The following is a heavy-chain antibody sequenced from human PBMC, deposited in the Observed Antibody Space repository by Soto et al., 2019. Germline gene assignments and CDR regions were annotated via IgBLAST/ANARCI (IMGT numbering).Heavy chain of an antibody. V-gene: IGHV3-30-3*01. D-gene: IGHD2-8*02. CDR1: GFTFSHFA. Sequence: PVGSLRLSCAASGFTFSHFAMHWVRQAPGKGLEWISVISFNATNGFFADSVKGRFSISRDNSANRLYLQMTNLRPEDTAIYYCARDRGRGYCTGGLCYLGFDYWGQGTLVTVSS. CDR2: ISFNATNG. CDR3: ARDRGRGYCTGGLCYLGFDY. J-gene: IGHJ4*02.